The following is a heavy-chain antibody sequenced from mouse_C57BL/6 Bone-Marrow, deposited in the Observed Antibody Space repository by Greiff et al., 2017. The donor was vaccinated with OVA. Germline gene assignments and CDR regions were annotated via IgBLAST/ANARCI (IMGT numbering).Heavy chain of an antibody. V-gene: IGHV1-52*01. Sequence: QVQLQQPGAELVRPGSSVKLSCKASGYTFPRSCIPFFNHSPIQVLEWIGNIDPSDSETHYNQKFKDKATLTVDKSSSTAYMQLSSLTSEDSAVYYCARIDILDYWGQGTTLTVSS. J-gene: IGHJ2*01. CDR1: GYTFPRSC. CDR2: IDPSDSET. CDR3: ARIDILDY.